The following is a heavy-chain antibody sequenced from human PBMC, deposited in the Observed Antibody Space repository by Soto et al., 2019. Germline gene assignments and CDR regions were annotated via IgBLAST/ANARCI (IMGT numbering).Heavy chain of an antibody. CDR3: TGLWFGEIYNY. CDR2: IKNKNDGGTI. CDR1: GFSFKNAW. J-gene: IGHJ4*01. D-gene: IGHD3-10*01. V-gene: IGHV3-15*07. Sequence: EVELVESGGGLVKPGGSLTLSCAGSGFSFKNAWMNWVRQAPGKGLEWVGRIKNKNDGGTIDYAAFVKGRFTISRDASENTLYLHMNDLKTEDSAVYFCTGLWFGEIYNYWGQGSLVTVSS.